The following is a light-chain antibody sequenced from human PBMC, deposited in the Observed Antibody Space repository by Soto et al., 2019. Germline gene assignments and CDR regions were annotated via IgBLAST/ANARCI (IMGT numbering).Light chain of an antibody. V-gene: IGKV2D-29*01. CDR3: MQTIQLPIT. CDR1: QSLLQSDGKTY. J-gene: IGKJ5*01. Sequence: DILMTQSPLSLSVTPGQPASISCKSSQSLLQSDGKTYLFWLLQKPGQPPQLLIYEVSKRFSGVPERSSGSASGTEFTLKISRVEAEDVGVYYCMQTIQLPITFGQGTRLELK. CDR2: EVS.